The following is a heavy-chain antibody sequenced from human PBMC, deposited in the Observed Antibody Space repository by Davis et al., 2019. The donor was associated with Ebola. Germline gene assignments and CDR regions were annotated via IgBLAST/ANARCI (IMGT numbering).Heavy chain of an antibody. D-gene: IGHD3-10*01. V-gene: IGHV3-23*01. J-gene: IGHJ4*02. Sequence: GESLKISCAASGFTFSSYAMSWVRQAPGKGLEWVSAISGSGGSTYYADSVKGRFTISRDNAKNSLYLQMNSLRAEDTALYYCAREGKGPGGFDYWGQGTLVTVSS. CDR2: ISGSGGST. CDR3: AREGKGPGGFDY. CDR1: GFTFSSYA.